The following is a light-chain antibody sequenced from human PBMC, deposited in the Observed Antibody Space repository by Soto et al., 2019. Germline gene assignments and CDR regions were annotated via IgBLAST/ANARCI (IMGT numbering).Light chain of an antibody. CDR2: EAT. V-gene: IGLV2-23*01. CDR3: CAFAYSRVV. Sequence: QSALTQPASVSGSPGQSITISCTGTSSDVGGYDYVSWYQQNPGKAPKLMIYEATKWPSGVSHRFSGSKSGSTASLTISGLQAEDEADYYCCAFAYSRVVFGGGTKVTVL. J-gene: IGLJ3*02. CDR1: SSDVGGYDY.